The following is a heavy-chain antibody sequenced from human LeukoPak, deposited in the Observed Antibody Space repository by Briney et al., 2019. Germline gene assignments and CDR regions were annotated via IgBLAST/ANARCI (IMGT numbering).Heavy chain of an antibody. V-gene: IGHV3-23*01. J-gene: IGHJ1*01. Sequence: GGSLRLSCAASGFTFSSYAMSWVRQAPGKGLEWVSGISGSGGNTYYADSVRGRFTISRDNSKNRLFLQMNSLRAEDTAVYYCAKTMYSYDSGGYYYFQYWGQGTLVTVSS. CDR2: ISGSGGNT. CDR3: AKTMYSYDSGGYYYFQY. D-gene: IGHD3-22*01. CDR1: GFTFSSYA.